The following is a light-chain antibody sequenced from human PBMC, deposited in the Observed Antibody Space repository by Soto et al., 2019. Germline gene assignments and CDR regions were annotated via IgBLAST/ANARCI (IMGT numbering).Light chain of an antibody. J-gene: IGKJ4*01. V-gene: IGKV1-33*01. CDR2: DAS. CDR3: QQYEDLPLT. Sequence: DIQMTQSPSSLSASVGATVTITCQASQGISNFLNWYQQRAGKAPSLLVYDASNLQPGVPSRFSGRGSGTHFTLTISGLQPEDVATYYCQQYEDLPLTFGGGTKFEI. CDR1: QGISNF.